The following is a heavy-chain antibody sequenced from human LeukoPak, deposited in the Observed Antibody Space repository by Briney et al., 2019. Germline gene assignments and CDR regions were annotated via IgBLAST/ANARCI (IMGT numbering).Heavy chain of an antibody. CDR2: INPNSGGT. D-gene: IGHD3-10*01. CDR1: GYTFTGYY. CDR3: AREEWFGELPYDY. V-gene: IGHV1-2*02. Sequence: ASVKVSCKASGYTFTGYYMHWVRQAPGQGLEWMGWINPNSGGTNYAQKFQGRVTMTRDTSISTAYMELSRLRSDDTAVYYCAREEWFGELPYDYWGQGTLVTVSS. J-gene: IGHJ4*02.